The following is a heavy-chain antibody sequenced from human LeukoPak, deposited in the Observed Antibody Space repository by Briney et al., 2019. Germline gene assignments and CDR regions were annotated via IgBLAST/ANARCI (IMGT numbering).Heavy chain of an antibody. J-gene: IGHJ3*02. V-gene: IGHV3-11*04. CDR3: ARENRGYNVPLLSAFDI. D-gene: IGHD1-14*01. Sequence: PGGSLRLSCAASGFTLSDYYMSWIRQAPGKGLEWVSYISSSSNTIYYADSEKGRFTISRDNAKNSLYLQMNSLRTEDTAVYYCARENRGYNVPLLSAFDIWGQGTMVTVSS. CDR2: ISSSSNTI. CDR1: GFTLSDYY.